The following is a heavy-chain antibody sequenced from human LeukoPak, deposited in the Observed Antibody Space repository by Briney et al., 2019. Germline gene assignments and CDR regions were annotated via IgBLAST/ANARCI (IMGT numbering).Heavy chain of an antibody. CDR1: GYTFTGYY. D-gene: IGHD4-11*01. J-gene: IGHJ4*02. CDR3: ARGPNNVQLLTTFDY. CDR2: INPNNGGT. V-gene: IGHV1-2*02. Sequence: ASVKVSCKASGYTFTGYYIHWVRQAPGQGLEWMGWINPNNGGTNYAQMFQGRVTMTRDTSISTAYMELSRLRSDDTAVYYCARGPNNVQLLTTFDYWGQGTLVTVSS.